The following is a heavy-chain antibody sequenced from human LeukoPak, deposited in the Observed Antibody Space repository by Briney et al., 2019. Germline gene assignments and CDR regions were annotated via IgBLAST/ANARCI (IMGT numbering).Heavy chain of an antibody. Sequence: SETLSLTCTVSGGSVSSGSYYWSWIRQPPGKGLEWIGYIYYSGSTNYNPSLKSRVTISVDTSKNQFSLKLSSVTAADTAVYYCARGPRYSSGWAAEYFQHWGQGTLVTVSS. CDR1: GGSVSSGSYY. CDR2: IYYSGST. V-gene: IGHV4-61*01. D-gene: IGHD6-19*01. CDR3: ARGPRYSSGWAAEYFQH. J-gene: IGHJ1*01.